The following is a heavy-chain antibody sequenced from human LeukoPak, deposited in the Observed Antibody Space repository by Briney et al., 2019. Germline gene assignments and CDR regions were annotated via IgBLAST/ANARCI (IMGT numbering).Heavy chain of an antibody. Sequence: PSETLSLTCAVSDDSFSSHYWTWIRQPPGKGLEWIGEINHSGSTNYNPSLKSRVTISVDTSKNQFSLKLSSVTAADTAVYYCARGRYSSWYRYFDYWGQGTLVTVSS. CDR3: ARGRYSSWYRYFDY. CDR1: DDSFSSHY. CDR2: INHSGST. D-gene: IGHD6-13*01. J-gene: IGHJ4*02. V-gene: IGHV4-34*01.